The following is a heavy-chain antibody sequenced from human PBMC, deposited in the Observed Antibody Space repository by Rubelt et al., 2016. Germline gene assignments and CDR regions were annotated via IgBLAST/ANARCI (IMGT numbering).Heavy chain of an antibody. CDR3: AKILGIPVAGPF. D-gene: IGHD6-19*01. CDR2: ISGSGGST. V-gene: IGHV3-23*04. CDR1: GFTFSNYW. Sequence: EVQLVESGGGLVQPGGSLRLSCAASGFTFSNYWMHWVRQAPGKGLEWVSGISGSGGSTYYADSVKGRFTISRDNSKNTLYLQMYSLRAEDTAVYYCAKILGIPVAGPFWGQGTLVTVSS. J-gene: IGHJ4*02.